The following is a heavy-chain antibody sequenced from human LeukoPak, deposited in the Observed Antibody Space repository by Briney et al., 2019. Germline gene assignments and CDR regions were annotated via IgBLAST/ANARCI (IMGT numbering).Heavy chain of an antibody. J-gene: IGHJ5*02. D-gene: IGHD2-2*02. Sequence: SETLSLTCTVSGGSISSYYWSWIRQPPGKGLEWIGYIYYSGSTNYNPSLKSRVTISVDTSKNQFSLKLSSVTAADTAVYYCARGGYCSSTSCYMAVWFDPWGQGTLVTVSS. CDR1: GGSISSYY. V-gene: IGHV4-59*12. CDR3: ARGGYCSSTSCYMAVWFDP. CDR2: IYYSGST.